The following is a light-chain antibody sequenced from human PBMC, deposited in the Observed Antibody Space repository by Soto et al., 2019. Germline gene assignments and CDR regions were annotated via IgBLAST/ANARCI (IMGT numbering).Light chain of an antibody. J-gene: IGLJ2*01. Sequence: QSALTQPPSASGSPGQSVTISCTGTSSDFGGYNYVSWYQHHPGKAPKLVIYEVTKRPSGVPDRFSGSKSGNTASLTVSGLQAEDEADYYCSSYVGSMVFGGGTKVTVL. V-gene: IGLV2-8*01. CDR2: EVT. CDR3: SSYVGSMV. CDR1: SSDFGGYNY.